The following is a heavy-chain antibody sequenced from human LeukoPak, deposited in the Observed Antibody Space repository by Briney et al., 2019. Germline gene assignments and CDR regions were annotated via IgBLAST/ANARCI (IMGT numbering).Heavy chain of an antibody. Sequence: TSQTLSLTCTVSGGSISSGSYYWSWIRQPAGKGLEWIGRIYTSGSTNYNPSLKGRVTISVDTSKNQFSLKLSSVTAADTAVYYCARSAVGATPYYYYGMDVWGQGTTVTVSS. D-gene: IGHD1-26*01. CDR2: IYTSGST. J-gene: IGHJ6*02. CDR3: ARSAVGATPYYYYGMDV. CDR1: GGSISSGSYY. V-gene: IGHV4-61*02.